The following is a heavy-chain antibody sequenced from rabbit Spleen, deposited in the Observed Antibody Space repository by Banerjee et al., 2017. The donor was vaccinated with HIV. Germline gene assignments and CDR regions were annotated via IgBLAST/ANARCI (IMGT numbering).Heavy chain of an antibody. CDR1: GFSFNDRDV. Sequence: QEQLEESGGGLVKPEGSLTLTCKASGFSFNDRDVMSWVHQAPGKGLEWIGYIDPVFGSTSYASWVNGRFTISSHNAQNTLYLQLSSLTAADTATYFCVRDQAGDADYGPYYFNLWGPGTLVTVS. D-gene: IGHD2-1*01. J-gene: IGHJ4*01. CDR3: VRDQAGDADYGPYYFNL. V-gene: IGHV1S47*01. CDR2: IDPVFGST.